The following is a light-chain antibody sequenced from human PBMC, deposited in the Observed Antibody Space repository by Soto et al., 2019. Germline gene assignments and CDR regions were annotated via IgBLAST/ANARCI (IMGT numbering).Light chain of an antibody. J-gene: IGLJ2*01. Sequence: QSVLTQPASVSGSPGQSITISCTGTSSDVGAYNYVSWYQHHPGKAPKLMIYEVRNRPSGVSNRFSGSKSGNTASLTISGLQAEDEVDYYCSSYTSSSSTFGVFGGGTKLTVL. CDR1: SSDVGAYNY. CDR3: SSYTSSSSTFGV. CDR2: EVR. V-gene: IGLV2-14*01.